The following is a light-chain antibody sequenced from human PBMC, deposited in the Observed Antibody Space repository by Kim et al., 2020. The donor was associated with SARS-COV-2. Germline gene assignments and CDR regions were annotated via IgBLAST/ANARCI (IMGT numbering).Light chain of an antibody. CDR2: LNSDGSH. Sequence: QPVLTQSPSASASLGASVKLTCTLSSGHSTYVIAWHQQQPEKGPRYLMKLNSDGSHSKGDGIPDRFSGSSSGSERYLIISSHQSEDEADYYCQTWGTGIPVVFGGGTQLTVL. V-gene: IGLV4-69*01. J-gene: IGLJ2*01. CDR1: SGHSTYV. CDR3: QTWGTGIPVV.